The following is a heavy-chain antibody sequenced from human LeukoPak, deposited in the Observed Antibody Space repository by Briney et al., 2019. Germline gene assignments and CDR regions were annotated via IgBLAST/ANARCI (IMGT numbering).Heavy chain of an antibody. Sequence: GGSLRLSCSASGFTFSSYAMHWVRQAPGKGLEYVSAISSNGGSTYYADSVKGRFSISRDNSKNTLYLQVSCLRAEDTAVYYCVKARFLEWLLLDYWGQGTLVTVSS. V-gene: IGHV3-64D*09. CDR2: ISSNGGST. D-gene: IGHD3-3*01. J-gene: IGHJ4*02. CDR1: GFTFSSYA. CDR3: VKARFLEWLLLDY.